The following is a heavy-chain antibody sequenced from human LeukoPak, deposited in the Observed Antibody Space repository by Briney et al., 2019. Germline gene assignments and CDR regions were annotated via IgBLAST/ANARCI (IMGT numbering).Heavy chain of an antibody. CDR3: ARVGLVAARRHSPGYYYYMDV. D-gene: IGHD6-6*01. CDR2: IIPIFGTA. CDR1: GGTFSSYA. Sequence: GASVKVSCKASGGTFSSYAISWVRQAPGQGLEWMGGIIPIFGTANYAQKFQGRVTITADKSTSTAYMELSSLRSEDTAVYYCARVGLVAARRHSPGYYYYMDVWGKGTTVTVSS. V-gene: IGHV1-69*06. J-gene: IGHJ6*03.